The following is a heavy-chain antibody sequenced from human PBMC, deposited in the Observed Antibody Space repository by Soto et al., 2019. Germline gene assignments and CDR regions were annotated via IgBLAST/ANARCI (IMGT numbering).Heavy chain of an antibody. CDR2: IYSSGST. D-gene: IGHD3-22*01. V-gene: IGHV4-30-4*01. CDR1: GGSISSDDYY. Sequence: QVQLQESGPGLVKPSQTLSLTCTVSGGSISSDDYYWSWIRQPPGKGLEWIGYIYSSGSTYYNPSLKSRVTMSVDTSKTQFSLTLTSVTAADTAVYYCARARGSYPFKYRGMDVWGQGTTVTVSS. J-gene: IGHJ6*02. CDR3: ARARGSYPFKYRGMDV.